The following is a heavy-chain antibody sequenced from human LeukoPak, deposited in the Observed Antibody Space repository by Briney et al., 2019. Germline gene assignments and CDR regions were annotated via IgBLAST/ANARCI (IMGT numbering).Heavy chain of an antibody. D-gene: IGHD2-21*02. CDR3: ARQYCGGDCYSTDQYNWFDP. Sequence: GESLKISCKGFGYSFTSYWIAWVRQMPGKGLERMGIIYPGDSDTRYSPSFQGQVTISADKSINTAYLQWSSLKASDTAMYYCARQYCGGDCYSTDQYNWFDPWGQGTLVTVSS. CDR1: GYSFTSYW. J-gene: IGHJ5*02. CDR2: IYPGDSDT. V-gene: IGHV5-51*01.